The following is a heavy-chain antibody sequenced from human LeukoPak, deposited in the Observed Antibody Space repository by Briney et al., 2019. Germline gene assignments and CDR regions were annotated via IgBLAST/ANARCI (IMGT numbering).Heavy chain of an antibody. CDR1: RFSSSSYW. V-gene: IGHV3-7*01. CDR3: AREAALNYMDV. D-gene: IGHD2-15*01. J-gene: IGHJ6*03. Sequence: RRSLRLSRALSRFSSSSYWISWVRQAPGTEREGVGNIKPDESEKYYVDSVKGRFTISRDNANNSLYLQMNSVRAEDTAVYYCAREAALNYMDVWGKGTTVTVSS. CDR2: IKPDESEK.